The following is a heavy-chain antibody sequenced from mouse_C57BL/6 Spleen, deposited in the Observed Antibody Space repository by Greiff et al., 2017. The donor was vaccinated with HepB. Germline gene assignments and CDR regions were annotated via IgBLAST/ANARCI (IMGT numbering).Heavy chain of an antibody. D-gene: IGHD3-3*01. Sequence: QVQLKESGAELVRPGASVTLSCKASGYTFTDYEMHWVKQTPVHGLEWIGAIDPETGGTAYNQKFKGKAILTADKSSSTAYMELRSLTSEDSAVYYGTGEGTGAWFAYWGQGTLVTVSA. CDR2: IDPETGGT. CDR3: TGEGTGAWFAY. J-gene: IGHJ3*01. CDR1: GYTFTDYE. V-gene: IGHV1-15*01.